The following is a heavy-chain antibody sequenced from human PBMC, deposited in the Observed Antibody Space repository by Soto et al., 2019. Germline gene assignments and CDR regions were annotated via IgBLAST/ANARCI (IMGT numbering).Heavy chain of an antibody. CDR3: ASGGGGKWELLAY. Sequence: SETLSLTCTVSGGSISSYYWSWIRQPPGKGLEWIGYIYYSGSTNYNPFLKSRITISVDTYKNQFSLKLSSVTAADTAGYYCASGGGGKWELLAYWGQGTLVTVSS. CDR2: IYYSGST. J-gene: IGHJ4*02. CDR1: GGSISSYY. V-gene: IGHV4-59*01. D-gene: IGHD1-26*01.